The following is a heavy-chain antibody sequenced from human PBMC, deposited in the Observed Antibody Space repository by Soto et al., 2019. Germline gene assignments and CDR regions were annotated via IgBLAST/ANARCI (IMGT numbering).Heavy chain of an antibody. J-gene: IGHJ5*02. V-gene: IGHV1-2*02. CDR3: ARTRGVIPRVTYNWFDP. CDR2: IRPNSGGT. Sequence: ASVKVSCKASGYSFSGYYMNWVRQAPGQGLEWMGWIRPNSGGTDYAQKFQGRVTMTRDTSISTAYMELRGLRYDDTAVYYCARTRGVIPRVTYNWFDPWGQGTLVTVSS. CDR1: GYSFSGYY. D-gene: IGHD3-10*01.